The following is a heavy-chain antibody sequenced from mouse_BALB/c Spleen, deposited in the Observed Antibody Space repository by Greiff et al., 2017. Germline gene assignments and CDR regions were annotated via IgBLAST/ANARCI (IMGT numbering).Heavy chain of an antibody. CDR1: GFSLTSYG. Sequence: VKLVESGPGLVAPSQSLSITCTVSGFSLTSYGVHWVRQPPGKGLEWLGVIWAGGSTNYNSALMSRLSISKDNSKSQVFFKMNSLQANDTAIYYCARMGGYFDDWGEGTTLTVSS. V-gene: IGHV2-9*02. J-gene: IGHJ2*01. CDR3: ARMGGYFDD. D-gene: IGHD2-3*01. CDR2: IWAGGST.